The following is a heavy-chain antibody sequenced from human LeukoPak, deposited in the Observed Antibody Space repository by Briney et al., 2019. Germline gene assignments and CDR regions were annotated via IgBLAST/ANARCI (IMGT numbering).Heavy chain of an antibody. CDR2: MNPNSGNT. Sequence: ASVKVSCKASGYTFTSYDINWVRQATGQGLEWMGWMNPNSGNTGYAQKFQGRVTMTRSTSISTAYMELSSLRFEDAAVYYCTRSVRNGHIDYWGQGTLVTVSS. CDR1: GYTFTSYD. CDR3: TRSVRNGHIDY. V-gene: IGHV1-8*02. D-gene: IGHD2-21*01. J-gene: IGHJ4*02.